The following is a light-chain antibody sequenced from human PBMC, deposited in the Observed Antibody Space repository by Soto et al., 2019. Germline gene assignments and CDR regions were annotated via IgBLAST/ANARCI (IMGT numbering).Light chain of an antibody. CDR2: DVT. CDR3: SSYTTRVALGVR. Sequence: QYALTQPASVSGSPGQSITISCTGTSTEVGSYNYVCWFQQYPGKAPKLIIYDVTNRPSGVSNRFSGSKSGTTASLTISGLQPEDGADYYCSSYTTRVALGVRFGGGTKLTVL. V-gene: IGLV2-14*03. CDR1: STEVGSYNY. J-gene: IGLJ2*01.